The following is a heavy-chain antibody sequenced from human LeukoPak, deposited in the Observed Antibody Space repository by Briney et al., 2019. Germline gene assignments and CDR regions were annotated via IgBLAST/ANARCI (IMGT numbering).Heavy chain of an antibody. CDR1: GFTFSSYG. Sequence: GGSLRLSCAASGFTFSSYGMHWVRQAPGKGLEWVSGIGNTETYYADSVKGRFTISRDNSKSRIYLHMNNLRAEDTALYYCARDGQAFNSNWDYFEYWGQGTPVTASS. CDR2: IGNTET. J-gene: IGHJ4*02. CDR3: ARDGQAFNSNWDYFEY. D-gene: IGHD7-27*01. V-gene: IGHV3-23*01.